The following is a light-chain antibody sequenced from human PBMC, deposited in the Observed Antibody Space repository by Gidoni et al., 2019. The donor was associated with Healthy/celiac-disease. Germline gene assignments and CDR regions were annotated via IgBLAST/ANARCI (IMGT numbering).Light chain of an antibody. V-gene: IGLV2-14*01. CDR1: SSDVGGYNY. CDR3: SSYTSSSTPVV. Sequence: QSALTPPASVSGSPGPSITISCTGTSSDVGGYNYVSWYQQHPGKAPKLMIYEVSNRPSGVSNRFSGSKSGNTASLTISGLQAEDEADYYCSSYTSSSTPVVFGGGTKLTVL. CDR2: EVS. J-gene: IGLJ2*01.